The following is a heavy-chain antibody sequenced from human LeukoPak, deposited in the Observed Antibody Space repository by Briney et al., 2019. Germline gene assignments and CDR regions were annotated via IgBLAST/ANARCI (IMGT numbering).Heavy chain of an antibody. Sequence: PGRSLRLSCAPSGFTFSSYGMHWVRQAPGKGLEWVAVISYDGSNKYYADSVKGRFTISRDNSKNTLYLQMNSLRAEDTAVYYCAKDMNWNEGFDYWGQGTLVTVSS. CDR1: GFTFSSYG. V-gene: IGHV3-30*18. J-gene: IGHJ4*02. CDR3: AKDMNWNEGFDY. CDR2: ISYDGSNK. D-gene: IGHD1-1*01.